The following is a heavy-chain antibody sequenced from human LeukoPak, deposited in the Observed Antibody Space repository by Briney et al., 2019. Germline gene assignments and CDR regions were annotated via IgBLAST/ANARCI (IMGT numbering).Heavy chain of an antibody. J-gene: IGHJ4*02. D-gene: IGHD3-3*01. CDR1: GFTVSSNC. CDR2: IYSGGST. V-gene: IGHV3-66*02. CDR3: ARVRFLEWLYYFDY. Sequence: GGSLRLSRAASGFTVSSNCMSWVRQAPGKGLEWVSVIYSGGSTYYADSVKGRFTISRDNSKNTLYLQMNSLRAEDTAVYYCARVRFLEWLYYFDYWGQGTLVTVSS.